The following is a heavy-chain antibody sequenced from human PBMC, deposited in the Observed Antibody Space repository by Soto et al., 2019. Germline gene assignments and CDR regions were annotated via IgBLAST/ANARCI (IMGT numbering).Heavy chain of an antibody. V-gene: IGHV3-23*01. J-gene: IGHJ6*02. CDR1: GFTFSSYA. CDR2: ISGSGGST. Sequence: PGGSLRLSCAASGFTFSSYAMSWVRQAPGKGLEWVSAISGSGGSTYYADSVKGRFTISRDNSKNTLYLQMNSLRAEDTAVYYCAKEVSSSWPAYYYYGMDVWGQGTTVTVSS. CDR3: AKEVSSSWPAYYYYGMDV. D-gene: IGHD6-13*01.